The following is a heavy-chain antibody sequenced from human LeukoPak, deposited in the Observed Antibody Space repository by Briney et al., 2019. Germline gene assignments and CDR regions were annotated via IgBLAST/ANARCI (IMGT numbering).Heavy chain of an antibody. CDR3: ARSWPDYGSGSYSVAGFDY. Sequence: SQTLSLTCTVSGGSISSGDYYWSWIRQPPGKGLEWIGYIYYSGSTYYNPSLKSRVTISVDTSKNQFSLKLSSVTAADTAVYYCARSWPDYGSGSYSVAGFDYWGQGTLVTVSS. D-gene: IGHD3-10*01. J-gene: IGHJ4*02. CDR2: IYYSGST. CDR1: GGSISSGDYY. V-gene: IGHV4-30-4*01.